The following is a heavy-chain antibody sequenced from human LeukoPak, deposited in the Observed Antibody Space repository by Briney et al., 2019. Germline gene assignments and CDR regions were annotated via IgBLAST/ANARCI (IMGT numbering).Heavy chain of an antibody. V-gene: IGHV3-23*01. CDR2: ISGSGGST. D-gene: IGHD3-3*01. Sequence: GGSLRLSCAASGFTFSSYPMSWVRQAPEKGLEWVSAISGSGGSTYYADSVKGRFTISRDNSKNTLYLQMNSLRAEDTAVYYCANSYDFWSGYQYFDYWGQGTLVTVSS. CDR3: ANSYDFWSGYQYFDY. CDR1: GFTFSSYP. J-gene: IGHJ4*02.